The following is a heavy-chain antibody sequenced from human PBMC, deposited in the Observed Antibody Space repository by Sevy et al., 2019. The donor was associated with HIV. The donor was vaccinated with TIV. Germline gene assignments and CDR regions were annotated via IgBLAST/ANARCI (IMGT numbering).Heavy chain of an antibody. CDR1: GGSFSGYY. Sequence: SETLSLTCAVYGGSFSGYYWSWIRQPPGKGLEWIGEINHSGSTNYNPSLKSRVTISVDTSKNQFSLKLSSVTAADTAVYYCARGRDLGIAVAPYYYYGMDVWGQGTTVTVSS. CDR2: INHSGST. CDR3: ARGRDLGIAVAPYYYYGMDV. J-gene: IGHJ6*02. V-gene: IGHV4-34*01. D-gene: IGHD6-19*01.